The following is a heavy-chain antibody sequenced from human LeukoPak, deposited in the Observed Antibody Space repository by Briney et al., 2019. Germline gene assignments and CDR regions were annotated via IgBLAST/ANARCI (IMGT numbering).Heavy chain of an antibody. CDR2: MNPNSGNT. CDR1: GYTFTNYD. V-gene: IGHV1-8*03. J-gene: IGHJ4*02. CDR3: AREGLDY. Sequence: VASVKVSCKASGYTFTNYDISWVRQATGQGLEWMGYMNPNSGNTGYAQKFQDRVTITSDTSTRTAYMELSSLRSDDTAVYYCAREGLDYWGQGTLVTVSS.